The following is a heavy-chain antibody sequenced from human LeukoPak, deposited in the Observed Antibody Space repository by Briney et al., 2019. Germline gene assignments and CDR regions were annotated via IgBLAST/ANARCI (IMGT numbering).Heavy chain of an antibody. J-gene: IGHJ4*02. D-gene: IGHD3-22*01. CDR1: GGSISSGDYY. CDR2: IYYSGST. V-gene: IGHV4-30-4*01. Sequence: SQTLSLTCTVSGGSISSGDYYWSWIRQPPGKGLEWIGYIYYSGSTYYNPSLNSRITISVDTSKNQFSLKLSSVTAADTAVYYCARDRSGYFDYWGQGTLVTVSP. CDR3: ARDRSGYFDY.